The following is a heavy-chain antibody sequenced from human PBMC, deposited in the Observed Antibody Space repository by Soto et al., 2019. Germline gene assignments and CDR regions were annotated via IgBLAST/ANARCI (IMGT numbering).Heavy chain of an antibody. Sequence: SETLSLTCTVSGGSVSSGSYYWSWIRQPPGKGLEWIGYIYYSGSTNYNPSLKSRVTISVDTSKNQFSLKLSSVTAADTAVDYCARDYKFTAFSSGYYQGADSYYYGMDVWGQGPTVTVSS. CDR3: ARDYKFTAFSSGYYQGADSYYYGMDV. V-gene: IGHV4-61*01. D-gene: IGHD3-3*01. J-gene: IGHJ6*02. CDR2: IYYSGST. CDR1: GGSVSSGSYY.